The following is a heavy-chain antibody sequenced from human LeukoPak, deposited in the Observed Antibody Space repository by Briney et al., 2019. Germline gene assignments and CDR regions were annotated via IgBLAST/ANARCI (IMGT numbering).Heavy chain of an antibody. CDR2: ITNSGTYI. J-gene: IGHJ4*02. V-gene: IGHV3-21*01. CDR1: GFTFNNYN. CDR3: ARDDPYDILTSDY. D-gene: IGHD3-9*01. Sequence: GGSLRLSCAASGFTFNNYNMNWVRQVPGKGLEWVPSITNSGTYIYYADSVKGRFTISRDNAKNSLYLQMNSLRAEDTAVYYCARDDPYDILTSDYWGQGALVTVSS.